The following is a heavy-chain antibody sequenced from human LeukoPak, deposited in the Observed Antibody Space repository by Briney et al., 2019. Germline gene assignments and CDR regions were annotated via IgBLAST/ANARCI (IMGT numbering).Heavy chain of an antibody. CDR2: INPNRGGP. V-gene: IGHV1-2*02. J-gene: IGHJ4*02. Sequence: GASVKISCKASGYTFTGYYIHWVRQAPGQGLQWMGWINPNRGGPNYAPKFQGRVTMTRDTSISTAYMELSSLRSEDTAVYYCARGLIVGGFYYSWGQGTLVTVSS. D-gene: IGHD1-26*01. CDR3: ARGLIVGGFYYS. CDR1: GYTFTGYY.